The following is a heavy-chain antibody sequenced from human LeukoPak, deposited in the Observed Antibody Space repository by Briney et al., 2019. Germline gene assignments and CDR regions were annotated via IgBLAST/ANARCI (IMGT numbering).Heavy chain of an antibody. V-gene: IGHV3-23*01. CDR1: GFSFSSHG. Sequence: PGGSLRLSCAASGFSFSSHGMSWVRQAPGKGLEWVSGISTSGGTTYYADSVKGRFTISRDNSKNTLYLQMNSLRAEDTAVYYCAKCNGRGVVNIDYWGQGTLVTVSS. CDR2: ISTSGGTT. J-gene: IGHJ4*02. D-gene: IGHD2-15*01. CDR3: AKCNGRGVVNIDY.